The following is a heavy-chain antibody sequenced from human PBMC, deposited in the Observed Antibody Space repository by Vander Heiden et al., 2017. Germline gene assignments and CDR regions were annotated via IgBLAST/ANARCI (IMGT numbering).Heavy chain of an antibody. CDR3: AGGSMIGELISAYDYYGMDV. V-gene: IGHV1-69*01. J-gene: IGHJ6*02. D-gene: IGHD3-10*02. Sequence: VQLVQSGAEVAKPGSAVKVPCKSSGGPFRRYALGGARQDPGQGLEWMGGIIPIFGTANNAQRFEGRVTITADESTSTAYMELSSLRSEDTAVYYCAGGSMIGELISAYDYYGMDVWGQGTTVTVSS. CDR2: IIPIFGTA. CDR1: GGPFRRYA.